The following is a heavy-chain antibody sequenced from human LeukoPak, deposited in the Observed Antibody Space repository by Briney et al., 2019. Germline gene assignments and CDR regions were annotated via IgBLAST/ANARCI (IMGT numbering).Heavy chain of an antibody. D-gene: IGHD3-3*01. CDR3: AKPHTIFGVVTPDY. CDR2: ISYDGSNK. CDR1: GFTFSSYG. J-gene: IGHJ4*02. Sequence: PGGSLRLSCAASGFTFSSYGMHWVRQAPGKGLEWAAVISYDGSNKYYADSVKGRFTISRDNSKNTLYLQMNSLRAEDTAVYYCAKPHTIFGVVTPDYWGQGTLVTVSS. V-gene: IGHV3-30*18.